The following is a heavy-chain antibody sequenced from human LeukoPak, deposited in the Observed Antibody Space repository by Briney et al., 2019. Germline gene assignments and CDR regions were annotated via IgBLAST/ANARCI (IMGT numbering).Heavy chain of an antibody. CDR1: GGSMATYY. CDR2: IYYSGST. CDR3: ARDSGYCASNWCSAPSNWFAP. D-gene: IGHD2-2*01. J-gene: IGHJ5*02. V-gene: IGHV4-59*01. Sequence: PSETLSLACTVSGGSMATYYWSWIRQPPGKGLEGLGYIYYSGSTDYNPSLKSRVTISVDTSKNQFSLELASVTAADRAVYYCARDSGYCASNWCSAPSNWFAPWGQGTLVTVSS.